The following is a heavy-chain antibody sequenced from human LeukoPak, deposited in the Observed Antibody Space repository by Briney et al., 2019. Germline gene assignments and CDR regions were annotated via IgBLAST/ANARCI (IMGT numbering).Heavy chain of an antibody. V-gene: IGHV1-69*13. CDR1: GGTFSNYA. Sequence: ASVKVSCKASGGTFSNYAVSWVRQAPGQGLEWMGGIIPVFEKPNYARKFQDRVTITADESTATAYMELSSLTSEDTAIYFCARLGHCGETNCYSDFYYMDVWGKGTTVIVSS. CDR2: IIPVFEKP. D-gene: IGHD2-21*01. CDR3: ARLGHCGETNCYSDFYYMDV. J-gene: IGHJ6*03.